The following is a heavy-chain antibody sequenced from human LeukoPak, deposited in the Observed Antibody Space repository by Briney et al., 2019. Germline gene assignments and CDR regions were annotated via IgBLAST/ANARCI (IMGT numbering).Heavy chain of an antibody. Sequence: PGGSLRLSCAASGFTFSSYAMHWVRQAPGKGLEWVAVISYDGSNKYYADSVKGRFTISRDNSKNTLYLQMNSLRAEDTAVYYCARGLGAVAGSEGFDYWGQGTLVTVSS. J-gene: IGHJ4*02. CDR3: ARGLGAVAGSEGFDY. V-gene: IGHV3-30*14. D-gene: IGHD6-19*01. CDR2: ISYDGSNK. CDR1: GFTFSSYA.